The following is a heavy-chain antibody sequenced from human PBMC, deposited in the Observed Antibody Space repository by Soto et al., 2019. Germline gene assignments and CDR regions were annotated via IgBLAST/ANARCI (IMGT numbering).Heavy chain of an antibody. CDR3: AREGNSSGWYADY. D-gene: IGHD6-19*01. J-gene: IGHJ4*02. CDR2: IYYSGST. V-gene: IGHV4-30-4*01. Sequence: SETLSLTCTVSGGSISSGDYYWSWIRQPPGKGLEWIGYIYYSGSTYYNPSLKSRVTISVDTSKNQFSLKLSSVTAADTAVYYCAREGNSSGWYADYRGQGTLVTVSS. CDR1: GGSISSGDYY.